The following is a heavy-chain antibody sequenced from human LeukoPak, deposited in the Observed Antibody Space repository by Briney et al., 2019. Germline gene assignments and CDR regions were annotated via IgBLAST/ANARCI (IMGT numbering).Heavy chain of an antibody. CDR2: IIPIFGTA. J-gene: IGHJ6*02. CDR1: GGTFSSYA. Sequence: SVKVSCRASGGTFSSYAISWVRQAPGQGLEWMGGIIPIFGTANYAQKFQGRVTITADESTSTAYMELSSLRSEDTAVYYCARDGGRSSSGWYFSYYYYGMDVWGQGTTVTVSS. D-gene: IGHD6-19*01. CDR3: ARDGGRSSSGWYFSYYYYGMDV. V-gene: IGHV1-69*13.